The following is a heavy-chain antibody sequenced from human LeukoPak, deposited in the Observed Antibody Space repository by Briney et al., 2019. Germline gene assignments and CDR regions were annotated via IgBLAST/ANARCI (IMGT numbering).Heavy chain of an antibody. D-gene: IGHD3-22*01. J-gene: IGHJ4*02. V-gene: IGHV4-39*01. Sequence: PSETPSLTCTVSGGSISSSSYYWGWIRQPPGKGLEWIGSIYYSGSTYYNPSLKSRVTVSVDTSKNQFSLKLSSVTAADTAVYYCARSSDSSGYYEYYFDYWGQGTLVTVSS. CDR2: IYYSGST. CDR1: GGSISSSSYY. CDR3: ARSSDSSGYYEYYFDY.